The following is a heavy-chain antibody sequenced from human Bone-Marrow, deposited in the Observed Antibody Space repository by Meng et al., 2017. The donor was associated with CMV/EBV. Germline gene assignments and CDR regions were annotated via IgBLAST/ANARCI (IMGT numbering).Heavy chain of an antibody. D-gene: IGHD3-3*01. CDR3: ARGGGFFWSDGMDV. V-gene: IGHV4-59*01. CDR2: IYYSGST. CDR1: GGSISSYY. J-gene: IGHJ6*02. Sequence: SETLSLTCTVSGGSISSYYWSWIRQPPGKGLEWIGYIYYSGSTNYNPSLKSRVTISVDTSKNQFSLKLSSVTAADTAVYYCARGGGFFWSDGMDVWGQGTTVTVSS.